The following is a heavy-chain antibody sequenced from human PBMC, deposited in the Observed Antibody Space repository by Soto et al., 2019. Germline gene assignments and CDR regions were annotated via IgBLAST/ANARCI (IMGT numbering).Heavy chain of an antibody. D-gene: IGHD3-16*01. CDR3: AKDLIHNRGSGGSAWLGP. J-gene: IGHJ5*02. CDR1: GYTFASHT. CDR2: ISGFNGNT. Sequence: QVHLEQAGIELKKPGASVTVSCKASGYTFASHTISWVRQAPGQGLEWMGWISGFNGNTHLAQKFNGRVTLTTNTSTSTAYMELWSLRYADTAVYYCAKDLIHNRGSGGSAWLGPWGQGTLVIVSS. V-gene: IGHV1-18*04.